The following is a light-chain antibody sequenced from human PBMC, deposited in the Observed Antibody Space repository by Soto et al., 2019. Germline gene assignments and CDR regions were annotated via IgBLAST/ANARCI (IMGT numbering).Light chain of an antibody. CDR3: QHYNGYPIT. J-gene: IGKJ4*01. Sequence: DLQMTQSPSTLSASVGDRVTITCRASQSLSSWLAWYQQKPGKAPKLLIYKASSLESGVPSRFSGSGSGTDFTLTISSLQPDDFATYYCQHYNGYPITFGGGTKVEI. CDR2: KAS. V-gene: IGKV1-5*03. CDR1: QSLSSW.